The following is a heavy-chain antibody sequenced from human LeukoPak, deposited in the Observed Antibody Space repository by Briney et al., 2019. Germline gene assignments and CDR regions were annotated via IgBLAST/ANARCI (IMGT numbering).Heavy chain of an antibody. CDR2: MTGSGGST. V-gene: IGHV3-23*01. Sequence: PGGSLRLSCAASGFTFSSYAMTWVRQAPGKGLEWVSGMTGSGGSTYYTDSVKGRFTISRDNSKNTVYLQINSLRAEDTAVYYCAKVGSEDYFWGSYRETYYFDYWGQGTLVTVSS. CDR1: GFTFSSYA. D-gene: IGHD3-16*02. CDR3: AKVGSEDYFWGSYRETYYFDY. J-gene: IGHJ4*02.